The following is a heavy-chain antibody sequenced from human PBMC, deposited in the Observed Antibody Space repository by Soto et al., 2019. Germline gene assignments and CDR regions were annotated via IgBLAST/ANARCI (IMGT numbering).Heavy chain of an antibody. CDR2: VFSTGFT. Sequence: SETLSLTCAVSGASISGSYYYWAWLRQSPGKGPEWIGSVFSTGFTSYNPSLESRVSVSVDTSKSQFSLKLSAVTAADTAVYYCATSQKGYNWNYFDHWGQGALVTVSS. V-gene: IGHV4-39*01. J-gene: IGHJ4*02. CDR3: ATSQKGYNWNYFDH. CDR1: GASISGSYYY. D-gene: IGHD1-20*01.